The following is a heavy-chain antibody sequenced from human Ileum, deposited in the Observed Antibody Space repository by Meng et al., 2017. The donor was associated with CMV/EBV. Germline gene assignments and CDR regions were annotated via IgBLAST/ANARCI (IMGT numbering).Heavy chain of an antibody. V-gene: IGHV4-39*07. D-gene: IGHD5-18*01. CDR2: IYSTGST. J-gene: IGHJ4*02. CDR3: ARGVYSYNAS. CDR1: GGSISRSTYY. Sequence: QVQLQEAGPGLVKPSETLSLPSTVSGGSISRSTYYWGGIRQPPGKGLEWIGSIYSTGSTYYNPSLKSRLTISIDTSNNQFSLKLTSMTAADTAVYYCARGVYSYNASWGQGTLVTVSS.